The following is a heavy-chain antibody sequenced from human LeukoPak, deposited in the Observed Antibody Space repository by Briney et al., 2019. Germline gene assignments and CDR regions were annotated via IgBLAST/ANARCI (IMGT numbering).Heavy chain of an antibody. Sequence: GGSLRLSCAASGFTFSNAWMSWVRQAPGKGLEWVGRIKSKTDGGTTDYAPPVTGRFTISRDDSKNTLYLQMNSLKTEDTAVYYCTTGGGLRYFDWLLTDFDYWGQGTLVTVSS. CDR3: TTGGGLRYFDWLLTDFDY. V-gene: IGHV3-15*01. D-gene: IGHD3-9*01. CDR1: GFTFSNAW. J-gene: IGHJ4*02. CDR2: IKSKTDGGTT.